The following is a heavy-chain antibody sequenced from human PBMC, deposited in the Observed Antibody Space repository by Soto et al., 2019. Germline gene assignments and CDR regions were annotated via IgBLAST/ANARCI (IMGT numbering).Heavy chain of an antibody. V-gene: IGHV1-18*01. J-gene: IGHJ6*02. Sequence: ASVKVSCKASGYTFTSYGISWVRQAPGQGLEWMGWISAYNGNTNYAQKLQGRVTMTTDTSTSTAYMELRSLRSDDTAVYYCARAGSYYDFWSGYSLSGDYYYYGMDVWG. D-gene: IGHD3-3*01. CDR2: ISAYNGNT. CDR1: GYTFTSYG. CDR3: ARAGSYYDFWSGYSLSGDYYYYGMDV.